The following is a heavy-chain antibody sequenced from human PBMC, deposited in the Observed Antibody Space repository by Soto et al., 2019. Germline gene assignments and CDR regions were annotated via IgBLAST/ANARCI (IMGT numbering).Heavy chain of an antibody. J-gene: IGHJ6*03. Sequence: SETLSLTCTVSGGSISSSSYYWGWIRQPPGKGLEWIGSIYYSGSTYYNPSLKSRVTISVDTSKNQFSLKLSSVTAADTAVYYCAREMRDYDYYYYYMDVWGKGTTVTVSS. CDR3: AREMRDYDYYYYYMDV. CDR1: GGSISSSSYY. D-gene: IGHD4-17*01. V-gene: IGHV4-39*01. CDR2: IYYSGST.